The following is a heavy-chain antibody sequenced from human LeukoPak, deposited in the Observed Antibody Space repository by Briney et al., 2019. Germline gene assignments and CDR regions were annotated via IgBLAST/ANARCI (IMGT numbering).Heavy chain of an antibody. CDR1: GFTFSRYW. CDR2: ISSDGSST. D-gene: IGHD4-17*01. J-gene: IGHJ4*02. V-gene: IGHV3-74*01. Sequence: PGGSLRLSCVASGFTFSRYWIHWVRQAPGKGLVWVSSISSDGSSTSYADSVKGRFTISRDNSKNTLYLQMDSLRAEDTAVYYCVGAYGDYLSYWVQGTQDSDST. CDR3: VGAYGDYLSY.